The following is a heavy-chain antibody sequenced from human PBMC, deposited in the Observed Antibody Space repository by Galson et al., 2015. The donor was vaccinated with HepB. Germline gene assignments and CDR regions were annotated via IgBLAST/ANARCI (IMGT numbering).Heavy chain of an antibody. CDR2: ISSNGGST. V-gene: IGHV3-64D*09. J-gene: IGHJ4*02. CDR1: GFTFSSYA. CDR3: VKDRGIVVVTAIFDY. D-gene: IGHD2-21*02. Sequence: SLRLSCAASGFTFSSYAMHWVRQAPGKGLEYVSAISSNGGSTYYADSVKGRFTISRDNSKNTLYLQMSSLRAEDTAVYYCVKDRGIVVVTAIFDYWGQGTLVTVSS.